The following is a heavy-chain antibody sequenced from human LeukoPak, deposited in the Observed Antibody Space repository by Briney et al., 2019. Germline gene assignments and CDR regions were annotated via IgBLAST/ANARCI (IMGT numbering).Heavy chain of an antibody. V-gene: IGHV3-30*04. CDR3: ARDLDGDYPIY. CDR2: ISYDGSNK. Sequence: GRSLRLSCAASGFTFSSYAMHWVRQAPGKGLEWVAVISYDGSNKYHADSVKGRFTISRDNSKNTLYLQMNSLRAEDTAVYYCARDLDGDYPIYWGQGTLVTVSS. D-gene: IGHD4-17*01. CDR1: GFTFSSYA. J-gene: IGHJ4*02.